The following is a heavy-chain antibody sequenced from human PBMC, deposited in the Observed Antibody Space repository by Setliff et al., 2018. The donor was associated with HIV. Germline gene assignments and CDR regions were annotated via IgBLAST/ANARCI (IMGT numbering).Heavy chain of an antibody. V-gene: IGHV4-38-2*01. J-gene: IGHJ5*02. CDR2: IYHSGST. D-gene: IGHD2-21*02. CDR1: GYSLSSDYY. Sequence: SETLSLTCAVSGYSLSSDYYWGWIRQPPGKGLEWIGSIYHSGSTYYNPSLKSRVTISLDTSNNHFSLKLRSVTAADTAVYYCARHDCGGDCSINWFDPWGQGTLVTVSS. CDR3: ARHDCGGDCSINWFDP.